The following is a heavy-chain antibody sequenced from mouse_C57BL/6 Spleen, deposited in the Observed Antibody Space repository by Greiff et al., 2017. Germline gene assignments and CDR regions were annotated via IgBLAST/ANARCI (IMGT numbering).Heavy chain of an antibody. CDR1: GYTFTSYW. Sequence: QVQLQQPGAELVRPGSSVKLSCKASGYTFTSYWMHWVKQRPIQGLEWIGNIDPSDSETHYNQKFKDKATLTVDKSSSTAYMQLSSLTSEDSAVYYCASYSNYWYFGVWGTGTTVTVSS. CDR2: IDPSDSET. J-gene: IGHJ1*03. D-gene: IGHD2-5*01. CDR3: ASYSNYWYFGV. V-gene: IGHV1-52*01.